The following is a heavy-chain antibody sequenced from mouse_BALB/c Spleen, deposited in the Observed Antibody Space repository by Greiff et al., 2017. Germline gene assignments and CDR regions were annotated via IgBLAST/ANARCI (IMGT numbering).Heavy chain of an antibody. CDR3: ARTRPYYGKRGGRAMDY. CDR1: GYTFTSYW. V-gene: IGHV1-7*01. Sequence: QVQLQQSGAELAKPGASVKMSCKASGYTFTSYWMHWVKQRPGQGLEWIGYINPSTGYTEYNQKFKDKATLTADKSSSTAYMQLSSLTSEDSAVYYCARTRPYYGKRGGRAMDYWGQGTSVTVSS. CDR2: INPSTGYT. J-gene: IGHJ4*01. D-gene: IGHD2-10*01.